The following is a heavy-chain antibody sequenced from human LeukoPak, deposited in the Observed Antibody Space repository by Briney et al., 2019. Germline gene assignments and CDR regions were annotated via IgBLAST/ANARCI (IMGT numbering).Heavy chain of an antibody. CDR3: AREVDYYDSSGYDY. CDR1: GYTFTSYG. Sequence: ASVKVSCKASGYTFTSYGISWVRQAPGQGLEWMGWISAYNGNTNYAQKLQGRVTMTTDTSTSTAYMELRSLRSDDTAVYYCAREVDYYDSSGYDYWGQGTLVTVSS. D-gene: IGHD3-22*01. CDR2: ISAYNGNT. V-gene: IGHV1-18*01. J-gene: IGHJ4*02.